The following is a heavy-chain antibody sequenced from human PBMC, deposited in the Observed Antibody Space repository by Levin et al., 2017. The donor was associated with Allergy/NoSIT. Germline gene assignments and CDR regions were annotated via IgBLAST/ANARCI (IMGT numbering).Heavy chain of an antibody. J-gene: IGHJ4*02. V-gene: IGHV3-9*01. CDR1: GFTFDDYA. Sequence: PGGSLRLSCAASGFTFDDYAMHWVRQAPGKGLEWVSGISWNSGSIGYADSVKGRFTISRDNAKNSLYLQMNSLRAEDTALYYCAKVRLPSGMYNWNDVPDYFDYWGQGTLVTVSS. CDR2: ISWNSGSI. D-gene: IGHD1-1*01. CDR3: AKVRLPSGMYNWNDVPDYFDY.